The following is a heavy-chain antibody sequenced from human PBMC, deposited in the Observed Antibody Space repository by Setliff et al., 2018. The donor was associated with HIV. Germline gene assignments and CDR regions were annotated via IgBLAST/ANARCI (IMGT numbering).Heavy chain of an antibody. V-gene: IGHV4-30-4*08. Sequence: KSSETLSLTCTVSGGSISSDDYYWSWIRQPPGKGLEWIGYIYYSGSSYYNPSLRSRLSISVDTSKNHFSLKLNSVTAADTAVYYCARAVPEFDWLRWGAFDIWGQGTMVTVSS. D-gene: IGHD3-9*01. CDR3: ARAVPEFDWLRWGAFDI. J-gene: IGHJ3*02. CDR2: IYYSGSS. CDR1: GGSISSDDYY.